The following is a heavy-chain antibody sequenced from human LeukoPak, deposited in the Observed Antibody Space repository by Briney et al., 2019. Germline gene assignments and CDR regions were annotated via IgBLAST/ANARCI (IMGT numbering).Heavy chain of an antibody. V-gene: IGHV3-23*01. CDR3: ARDPKLGSRGDY. J-gene: IGHJ4*02. Sequence: PGGSLRLSCEGTGFPFRSHTMSWIRQAPGKGLEWVSAISGDGSSTYYAESVKGRFIISRDNSKNTLSLQMDSLRAEETAVYYCARDPKLGSRGDYWGQGTLVTVSP. CDR1: GFPFRSHT. D-gene: IGHD7-27*01. CDR2: ISGDGSST.